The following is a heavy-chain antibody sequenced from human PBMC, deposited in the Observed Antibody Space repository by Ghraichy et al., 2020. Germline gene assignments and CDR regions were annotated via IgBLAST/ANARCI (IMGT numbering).Heavy chain of an antibody. J-gene: IGHJ4*02. CDR2: ISYYGSNK. Sequence: GGSLRLSCAASGFTFSSYGMHWVRQAPGKGLEWVAAISYYGSNKYYADSVKGRFTISRDNSKNTLYLQMNSLRAEDTAVYYCAKGTRGYCSGGSCPPHFDYWGQGTLVNVS. CDR3: AKGTRGYCSGGSCPPHFDY. D-gene: IGHD2-15*01. V-gene: IGHV3-30*18. CDR1: GFTFSSYG.